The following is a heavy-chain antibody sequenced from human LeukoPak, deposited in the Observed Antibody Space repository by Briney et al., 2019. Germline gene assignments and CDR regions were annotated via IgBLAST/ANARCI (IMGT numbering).Heavy chain of an antibody. Sequence: KPSETLSLTCTVSGGSISSGGYYWSWIRQHPGKGLEWIGFLHYSGSTFYNPSLKSRVTMSVDTSKNQFSLKLTSVTAADTAVYYCARFSRPGDSSAYYLDYWGQGTLVTVSS. CDR1: GGSISSGGYY. J-gene: IGHJ4*02. CDR3: ARFSRPGDSSAYYLDY. CDR2: LHYSGST. D-gene: IGHD3-22*01. V-gene: IGHV4-31*03.